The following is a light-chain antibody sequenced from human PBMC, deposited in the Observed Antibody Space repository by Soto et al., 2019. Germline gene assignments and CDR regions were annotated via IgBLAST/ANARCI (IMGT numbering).Light chain of an antibody. CDR1: SSDVGGYSY. J-gene: IGLJ1*01. V-gene: IGLV2-14*01. CDR2: DVS. Sequence: QSSLTQPASVSGSPGQSIAISCTGTSSDVGGYSYVSWYQQQPGKAPKLVISDVSNRPSGVSDRFSGSKSGNTASLTISGLEAEDEADDYCASYTNCSTYVFGTGTKLTVL. CDR3: ASYTNCSTYV.